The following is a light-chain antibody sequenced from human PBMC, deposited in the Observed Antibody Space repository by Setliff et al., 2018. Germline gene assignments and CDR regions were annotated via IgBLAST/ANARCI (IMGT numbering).Light chain of an antibody. Sequence: QSALAQPASVPGSPGQSITISCTGTSSYVGGYNYVSWYQQHPGKAPKLMIYDVSNRPSGVSNRFSGSKSGNTASLTISGLQAEDEADYYCSSYTSSSTLYVFGTGTKVTVL. J-gene: IGLJ1*01. CDR2: DVS. CDR1: SSYVGGYNY. V-gene: IGLV2-14*03. CDR3: SSYTSSSTLYV.